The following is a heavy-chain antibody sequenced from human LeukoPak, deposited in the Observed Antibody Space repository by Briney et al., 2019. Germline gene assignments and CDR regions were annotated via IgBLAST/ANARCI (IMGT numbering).Heavy chain of an antibody. Sequence: SGPALVKPTPTLTLTCTFSGFSLSTSGMRVGWIRQPPGKALEWLARIDWDDDKFYSTSLKTRLTISKDTSKNQVVLTMTNMDPVDTATYYCARYDSSGYWFDYWGQGTLVTVFS. CDR2: IDWDDDK. V-gene: IGHV2-70*04. CDR1: GFSLSTSGMR. D-gene: IGHD3-22*01. CDR3: ARYDSSGYWFDY. J-gene: IGHJ4*02.